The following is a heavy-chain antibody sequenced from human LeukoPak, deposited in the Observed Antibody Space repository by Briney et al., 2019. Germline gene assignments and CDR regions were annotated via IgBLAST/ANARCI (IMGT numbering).Heavy chain of an antibody. Sequence: GASVKVSCKASGCTFTDYDINLVRQAPGQGLEWVGWMNPNSTKKGDAQRFYAQKFQGRGTITRNTSINTAYMELSSLGSEDTAVDYCASCYGALPSAFDIWGQGTLVTVSS. J-gene: IGHJ3*02. CDR1: GCTFTDYD. CDR3: ASCYGALPSAFDI. V-gene: IGHV1-8*01. CDR2: MNPNSTKKGDA. D-gene: IGHD4-17*01.